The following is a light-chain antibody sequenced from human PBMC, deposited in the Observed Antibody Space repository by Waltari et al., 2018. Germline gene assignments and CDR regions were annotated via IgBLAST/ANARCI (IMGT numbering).Light chain of an antibody. CDR2: RNN. CDR3: AAWDDSLSGWV. J-gene: IGLJ3*02. V-gene: IGLV1-47*01. CDR1: SSNTGSNY. Sequence: QSTLTQPPSASGTPGQRVTIPCPGRSSNTGSNYVYWYQQFPGTAPKVLIYRNNQRPSGVPDRFSGARSGSSASLIIGGLRSEDEADYYCAAWDDSLSGWVFGGGTKVTVL.